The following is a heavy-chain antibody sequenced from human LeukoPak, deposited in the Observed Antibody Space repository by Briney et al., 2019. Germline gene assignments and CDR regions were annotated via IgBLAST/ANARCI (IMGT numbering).Heavy chain of an antibody. Sequence: GGSLRLSFAASGFTFSSYAMSWVRQAPGKGLEGVSAISGSGGSTYYADSVKGRFTISRDNSKNTLYLQMNSLRAEDTAVYYCAKGYCSSTSCYFHYWGQGTLVTVSS. D-gene: IGHD2-2*01. V-gene: IGHV3-23*01. CDR1: GFTFSSYA. J-gene: IGHJ4*02. CDR3: AKGYCSSTSCYFHY. CDR2: ISGSGGST.